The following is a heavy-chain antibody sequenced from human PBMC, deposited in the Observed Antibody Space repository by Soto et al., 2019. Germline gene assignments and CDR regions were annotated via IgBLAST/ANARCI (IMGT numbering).Heavy chain of an antibody. Sequence: PSETLSLTXAVSGYSISSGYYWGWIRQPPGKGLEWIGSIYHSGSTYYNPSLKSRVTISVDTSKNQFSLKLSSVTAADTAVYYCASTAMVIGAPYYWGQGTLVTVSS. CDR1: GYSISSGYY. CDR2: IYHSGST. CDR3: ASTAMVIGAPYY. J-gene: IGHJ4*02. D-gene: IGHD5-18*01. V-gene: IGHV4-38-2*01.